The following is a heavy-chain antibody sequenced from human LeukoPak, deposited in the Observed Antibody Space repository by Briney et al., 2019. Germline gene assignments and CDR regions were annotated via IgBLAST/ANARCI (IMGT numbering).Heavy chain of an antibody. D-gene: IGHD3-22*01. J-gene: IGHJ4*02. Sequence: PSETLSLTCAVSGYSISSGYYWGWIRQPPGKGLEWIGGIYHSGSTSYNPSLKSRVTISVDTSKNQFSLKLNSVTAADTAVYYCARNDSSGYFDYWGQGTLVTVSS. CDR3: ARNDSSGYFDY. V-gene: IGHV4-38-2*01. CDR1: GYSISSGYY. CDR2: IYHSGST.